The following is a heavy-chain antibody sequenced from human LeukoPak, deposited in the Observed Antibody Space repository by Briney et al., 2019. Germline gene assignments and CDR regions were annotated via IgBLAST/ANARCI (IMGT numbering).Heavy chain of an antibody. Sequence: GGSLRLSCAASGFTINSHGISCVRHTPGKGLEWVSGISGSGGTTYYADSVKGRFTISRDNSKNTLYLQMNSLRAEDTAVYYCAKLDGFGKDWGQGTLVTVSS. CDR1: GFTINSHG. V-gene: IGHV3-23*01. CDR2: ISGSGGTT. CDR3: AKLDGFGKD. D-gene: IGHD3/OR15-3a*01. J-gene: IGHJ4*02.